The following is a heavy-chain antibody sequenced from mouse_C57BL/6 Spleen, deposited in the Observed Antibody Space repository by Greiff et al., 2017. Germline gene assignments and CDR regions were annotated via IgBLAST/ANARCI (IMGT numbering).Heavy chain of an antibody. CDR1: GYTFTSYW. CDR3: AREGILRRGYFDY. CDR2: IHPNSGST. Sequence: QVQLKQPGAELVKPGASVKLSCKASGYTFTSYWMHWVKQRPGQGLEWIGMIHPNSGSTNYNEKFKSKATLTVDKSSSTAYMQLSSLTSEDSAVYYCAREGILRRGYFDYWGQGTTLTVSS. V-gene: IGHV1-64*01. D-gene: IGHD2-12*01. J-gene: IGHJ2*01.